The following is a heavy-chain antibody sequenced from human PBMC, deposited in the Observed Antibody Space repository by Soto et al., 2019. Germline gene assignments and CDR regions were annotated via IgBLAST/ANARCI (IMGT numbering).Heavy chain of an antibody. CDR2: ISYDGSNK. CDR3: ARAYGTMVRGVVGDF. V-gene: IGHV3-30-3*01. CDR1: GFTFSSYV. J-gene: IGHJ4*02. D-gene: IGHD3-10*01. Sequence: QVQLVESGGGVVQPGRSLRLSCAASGFTFSSYVMHWVRQAPGKGLEWVAVISYDGSNKYYADSVKGRFTISRDNSKNTLYLQMNSLRAEDTAVYYCARAYGTMVRGVVGDFWGQGTLVTVSS.